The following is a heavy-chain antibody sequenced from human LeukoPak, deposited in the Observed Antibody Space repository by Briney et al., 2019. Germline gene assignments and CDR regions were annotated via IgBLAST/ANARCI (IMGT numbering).Heavy chain of an antibody. V-gene: IGHV4-59*01. CDR1: GGSISSYY. CDR3: ARDRRIAAAGWHYYYGMDV. D-gene: IGHD6-13*01. J-gene: IGHJ6*02. CDR2: IYYSGST. Sequence: PSETLSLTCTDSGGSISSYYWSWIRQPPGKGLEWIGYIYYSGSTNYNPSLKSRVTISVDTSKNQFSLKLSSVTAADTAVYYCARDRRIAAAGWHYYYGMDVWGQGTTVTVSS.